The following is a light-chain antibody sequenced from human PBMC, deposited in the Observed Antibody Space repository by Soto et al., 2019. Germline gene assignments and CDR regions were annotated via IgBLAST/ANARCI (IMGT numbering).Light chain of an antibody. CDR2: AAS. J-gene: IGKJ1*01. Sequence: DIPMTQSPSSLSASVGDRVTITCRASQSISSYFNWYQQKPGKAPKLLIYAASSLQSGVPSRFSGSGSGTDFTLTISSLQPEDFATYYCQQSYSTPPTFGQGTKVEIK. V-gene: IGKV1-39*01. CDR1: QSISSY. CDR3: QQSYSTPPT.